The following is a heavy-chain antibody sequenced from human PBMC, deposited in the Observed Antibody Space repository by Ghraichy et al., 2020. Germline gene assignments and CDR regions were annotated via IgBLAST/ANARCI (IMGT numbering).Heavy chain of an antibody. CDR3: ARQYYDFWSGYSGFDY. V-gene: IGHV4-39*01. J-gene: IGHJ4*02. CDR1: GGSINSSSYY. CDR2: IYYSGST. Sequence: SQTLSLTCTVSGGSINSSSYYWGWIRQPPGKGLEWIGSIYYSGSTYYNPSLKSRVTISVDTSKNQFSLKLSSVTAADTAVYYCARQYYDFWSGYSGFDYWGQGTLVTVSS. D-gene: IGHD3-3*01.